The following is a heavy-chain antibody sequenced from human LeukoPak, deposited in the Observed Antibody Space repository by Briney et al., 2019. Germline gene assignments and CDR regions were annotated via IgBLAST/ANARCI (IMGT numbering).Heavy chain of an antibody. Sequence: GGSLRLSCAASGFXFSSHAISWVRQAPGKGLEWVSTISGSGDSTNYADSVKGRFTISRDKSKNTLYLQMSSLRADDTAMYYCAKLIVGARSLFDFRGQGILVTVSS. V-gene: IGHV3-23*01. CDR1: GFXFSSHA. J-gene: IGHJ4*02. D-gene: IGHD1-26*01. CDR2: ISGSGDST. CDR3: AKLIVGARSLFDF.